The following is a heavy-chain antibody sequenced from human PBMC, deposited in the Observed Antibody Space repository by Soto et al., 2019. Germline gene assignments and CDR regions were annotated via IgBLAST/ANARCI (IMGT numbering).Heavy chain of an antibody. CDR1: GFTFSDHY. J-gene: IGHJ3*02. CDR2: TRNRANSYTT. D-gene: IGHD6-13*01. V-gene: IGHV3-72*01. Sequence: GGSLRLSCAASGFTFSDHYMDWVRQAPGKGLDWVGRTRNRANSYTTEYAASVKGRFTISRDDSKNSLYLQMNSLRTEDTAVYYCARVRSSSWGLDAFDIWGQGTMVTVSS. CDR3: ARVRSSSWGLDAFDI.